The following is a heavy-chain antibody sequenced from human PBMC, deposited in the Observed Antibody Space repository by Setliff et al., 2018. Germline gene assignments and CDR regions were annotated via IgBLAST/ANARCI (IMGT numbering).Heavy chain of an antibody. V-gene: IGHV4-59*01. D-gene: IGHD3-16*01. CDR2: IYYSGST. CDR3: ARLRVPPVYYFDY. J-gene: IGHJ4*02. Sequence: SETLSLTCTVSGGSISSYYWSWIRQPPGKRLEWIGYIYYSGSTNYNPSLDSRVTISVDTSKNQFSLRLNSATAAETAVYYCARLRVPPVYYFDYWGQGTLVTVSS. CDR1: GGSISSYY.